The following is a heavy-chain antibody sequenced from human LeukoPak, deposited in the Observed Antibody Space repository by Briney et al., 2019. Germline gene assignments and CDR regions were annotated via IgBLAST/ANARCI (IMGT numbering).Heavy chain of an antibody. Sequence: GGSLRLSCAASGFTVSSNYMSWVRQAPGKGLEWVSVIYSGGSTYYADSVKGRFTISRHNSKNTLYLQMNSLRAEDTTVYYCARGVGYCSGGSCYSRPYYYYGMDVWGQGTTVTVSS. CDR3: ARGVGYCSGGSCYSRPYYYYGMDV. CDR1: GFTVSSNY. CDR2: IYSGGST. V-gene: IGHV3-53*04. D-gene: IGHD2-15*01. J-gene: IGHJ6*02.